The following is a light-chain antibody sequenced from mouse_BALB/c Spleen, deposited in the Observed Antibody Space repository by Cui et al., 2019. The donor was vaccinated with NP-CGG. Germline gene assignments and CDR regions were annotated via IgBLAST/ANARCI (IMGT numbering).Light chain of an antibody. Sequence: QAFVTQHTSLTKSPGETVPLTCRSSTGTVTTSNYANWVQEKPDHLFTGLIGGTNNRAPGVPARFSGSLIGDKAALTITGAQTEDEAIYFCALWYSNHWVFGGGTKLTVL. CDR2: GTN. J-gene: IGLJ1*01. CDR3: ALWYSNHWV. V-gene: IGLV1*01. CDR1: TGTVTTSNY.